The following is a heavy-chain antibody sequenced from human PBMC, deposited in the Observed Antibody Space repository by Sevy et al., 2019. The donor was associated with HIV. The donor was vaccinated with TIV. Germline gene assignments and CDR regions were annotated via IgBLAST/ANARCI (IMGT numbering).Heavy chain of an antibody. D-gene: IGHD6-6*01. Sequence: GESLKISCAASGFTFSSYAMHWVRQAPGKGLEWVAVISYDGSNKYYADSVKGRFTISRDNSKNTLYLQMNSLRAEDTAVYYCARVSSSSSTPVNYWGQGTLVTVSS. CDR3: ARVSSSSSTPVNY. CDR2: ISYDGSNK. V-gene: IGHV3-30-3*01. J-gene: IGHJ4*02. CDR1: GFTFSSYA.